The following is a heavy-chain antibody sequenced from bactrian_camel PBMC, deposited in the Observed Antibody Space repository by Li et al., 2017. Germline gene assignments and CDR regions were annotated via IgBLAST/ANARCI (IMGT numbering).Heavy chain of an antibody. Sequence: HVQLVESGGGSVQAGGSLRLSCTDISRTYCMGWFRQAPGKEREGVAAIDSAGATTYTYSVQDRFTISKDNVKNTLYLQMNSLKPEDTAIYYCAAAKGIPDLLRGGYLSARSYNYWGRGTQVTVS. CDR2: IDSAGAT. D-gene: IGHD3*01. CDR3: AAAKGIPDLLRGGYLSARSYNY. J-gene: IGHJ4*01. V-gene: IGHV3S53*01. CDR1: ISRTYC.